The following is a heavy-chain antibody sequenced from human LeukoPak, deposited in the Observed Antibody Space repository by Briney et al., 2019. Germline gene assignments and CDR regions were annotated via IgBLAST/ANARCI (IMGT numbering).Heavy chain of an antibody. J-gene: IGHJ6*04. CDR2: ISSSGSTI. CDR3: AELGITMIGGV. D-gene: IGHD3-10*02. CDR1: GFTFSSYE. Sequence: GGSLRLSCAASGFTFSSYEMNWARQAPGKGLEWVSYISSSGSTIYYADSVKGRFTISRDNAKNSLYLQMSSLRAEDTAVYYCAELGITMIGGVWGKGTTVTISS. V-gene: IGHV3-48*03.